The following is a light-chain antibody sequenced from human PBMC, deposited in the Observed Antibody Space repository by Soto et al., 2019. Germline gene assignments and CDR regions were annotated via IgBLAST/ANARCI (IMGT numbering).Light chain of an antibody. Sequence: QSVLTQPPSVSAAPGQKVTISCSGSSSNIGNNYVSWYQQFPEAAPKLLIYDNDKRPSGIPDRFSGSKSGTSATLGITGLQTGDEADYYCATWDRSLSAGVFGGETKVTVL. CDR1: SSNIGNNY. CDR2: DND. J-gene: IGLJ2*01. CDR3: ATWDRSLSAGV. V-gene: IGLV1-51*01.